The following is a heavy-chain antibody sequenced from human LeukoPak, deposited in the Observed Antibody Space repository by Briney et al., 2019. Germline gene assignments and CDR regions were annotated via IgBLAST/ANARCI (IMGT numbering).Heavy chain of an antibody. D-gene: IGHD6-19*01. CDR2: ISSSGSTI. J-gene: IGHJ4*02. V-gene: IGHV3-48*03. CDR3: ASDLSGWYDY. CDR1: GFTFSSYG. Sequence: GGSLRLSCAASGFTFSSYGMNWVRQAPGKGLEWVSYISSSGSTIYYADSVKGRFTISRDNAKNSLYLQMNSLRAEDTAVYYCASDLSGWYDYWGQGTLVTVSS.